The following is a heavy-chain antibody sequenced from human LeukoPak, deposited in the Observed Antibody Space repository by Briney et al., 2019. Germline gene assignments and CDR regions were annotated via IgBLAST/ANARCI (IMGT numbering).Heavy chain of an antibody. CDR3: ARDPGYCSSTSCYTWFDP. D-gene: IGHD2-2*02. CDR2: INPNSGGT. CDR1: GYTFTGYY. Sequence: ASVKVSRKASGYTFTGYYMHWVRQAPGQGLEWMGWINPNSGGTNYAQKFQGRVTMTRDTSISTAYMELSRLRSDDTAVYYCARDPGYCSSTSCYTWFDPWGQGTLVTVSS. J-gene: IGHJ5*02. V-gene: IGHV1-2*02.